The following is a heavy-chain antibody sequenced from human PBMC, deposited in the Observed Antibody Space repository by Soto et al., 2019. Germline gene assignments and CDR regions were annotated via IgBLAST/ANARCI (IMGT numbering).Heavy chain of an antibody. Sequence: QVQLVQSGAEVKKPGSSVKVSCKASGGTFSSYAISWVRQAPGQGLEWMGGIIPISGTANYEQKFQGRVTITADESTSTAYMELSSLRSEDTAVYYCARSQVSSTSLEIYYYYYYGMDVWGQGTTVTVSS. V-gene: IGHV1-69*01. CDR2: IIPISGTA. J-gene: IGHJ6*02. D-gene: IGHD2-2*01. CDR1: GGTFSSYA. CDR3: ARSQVSSTSLEIYYYYYYGMDV.